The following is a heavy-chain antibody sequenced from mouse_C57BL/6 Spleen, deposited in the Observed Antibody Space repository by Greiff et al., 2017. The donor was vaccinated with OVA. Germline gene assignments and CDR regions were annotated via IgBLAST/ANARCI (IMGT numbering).Heavy chain of an antibody. CDR3: AREAKPHFDY. V-gene: IGHV1-85*01. J-gene: IGHJ2*01. Sequence: VHLVESGPELVKPGASVKLSCKASGYTFTSYDINWVKQRPGQGLEWIGWIYPRDGSTKYNEKFKGKATLTVDTSSSTAYMELHSLTSEDSAVYFCAREAKPHFDYWGQGTTLTVSS. CDR2: IYPRDGST. CDR1: GYTFTSYD.